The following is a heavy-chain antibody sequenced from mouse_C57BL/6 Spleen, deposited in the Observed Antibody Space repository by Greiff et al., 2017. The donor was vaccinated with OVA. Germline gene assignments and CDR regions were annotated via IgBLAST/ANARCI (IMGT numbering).Heavy chain of an antibody. Sequence: EVKLVESGGGLVQPGGSMKLSCVASGFTFSNYWMNWVRQSPEKGLEWVAQIRLKSDNYATHYAESVKGRFTISRDDSKSSVYLQMNNLRAEDTGIYYCTYDYDEYYFDYWGQGTTLTVSS. CDR2: IRLKSDNYAT. V-gene: IGHV6-3*01. CDR3: TYDYDEYYFDY. D-gene: IGHD2-4*01. CDR1: GFTFSNYW. J-gene: IGHJ2*01.